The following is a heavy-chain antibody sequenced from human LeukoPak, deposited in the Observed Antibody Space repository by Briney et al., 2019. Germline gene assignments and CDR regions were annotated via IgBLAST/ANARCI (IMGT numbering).Heavy chain of an antibody. J-gene: IGHJ3*02. Sequence: GGSLRLSCAASGFTFSTYWMTWVRQAPGKGLEWVANIKPDGSDKHYVDSVKGRFTISRDNAKNSLYLQMNSLRAEDTAVYYCARDNAYCTNGVCPDAFDIWGQGTMVTVSS. CDR3: ARDNAYCTNGVCPDAFDI. D-gene: IGHD2-8*01. CDR2: IKPDGSDK. CDR1: GFTFSTYW. V-gene: IGHV3-7*01.